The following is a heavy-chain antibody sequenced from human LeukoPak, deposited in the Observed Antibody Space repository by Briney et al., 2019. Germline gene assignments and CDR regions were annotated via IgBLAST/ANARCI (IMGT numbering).Heavy chain of an antibody. V-gene: IGHV4-59*08. CDR3: ATGAPWGMDV. CDR1: GGSISSYY. J-gene: IGHJ6*02. CDR2: VSHSGGA. Sequence: SETLSLTCSVSGGSISSYYCAWIRQPPGKGLEWIAYVSHSGGATYNPSLKSRVTISLDTSKNQFSLKLRSVTAADTAVYYCATGAPWGMDVWGQGTTVTVSS. D-gene: IGHD4/OR15-4a*01.